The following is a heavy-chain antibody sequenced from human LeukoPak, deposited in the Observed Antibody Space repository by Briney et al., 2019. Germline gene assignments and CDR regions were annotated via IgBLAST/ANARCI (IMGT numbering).Heavy chain of an antibody. V-gene: IGHV2-5*02. J-gene: IGHJ4*02. CDR2: IYWDDDK. CDR1: GFSLSTSGVG. CDR3: AHTSYYYGSGSQDFDY. D-gene: IGHD3-10*01. Sequence: SGPTLVNPTQTITLTCTFSGFSLSTSGVGVGWIRQPPGKALEWLALIYWDDDKRYSPSLKSRLTITKDTSKNQVVLTMTNMDPVDTATYYCAHTSYYYGSGSQDFDYWGQGTLVTVSS.